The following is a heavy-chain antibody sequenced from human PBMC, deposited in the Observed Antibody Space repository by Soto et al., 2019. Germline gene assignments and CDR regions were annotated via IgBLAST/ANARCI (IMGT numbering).Heavy chain of an antibody. CDR2: IYYSGST. D-gene: IGHD3-16*01. J-gene: IGHJ5*02. CDR1: GGSISSGDYY. Sequence: SETLSLTCTVSGGSISSGDYYWSWIRQPPGKGLEWIGYIYYSGSTYYNPSLKSRVTISVDTSKNQFSLKLSSVTAADTAVYYCARGSRLGELSISWFDPWGQGTLVTVSS. CDR3: ARGSRLGELSISWFDP. V-gene: IGHV4-30-4*01.